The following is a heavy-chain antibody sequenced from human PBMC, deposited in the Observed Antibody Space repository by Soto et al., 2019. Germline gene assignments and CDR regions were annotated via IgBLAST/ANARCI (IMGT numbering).Heavy chain of an antibody. J-gene: IGHJ5*02. V-gene: IGHV1-18*01. CDR2: ISAYNGNT. CDR3: ARVKTSGYHNWFDP. CDR1: GYTFTNYG. Sequence: ASVKVSCKASGYTFTNYGISWVRQAPGQGLEWMGWISAYNGNTNYAQILQGRVTMTTDTSTSTAYMELRSLRSDDTAVYYCARVKTSGYHNWFDPWGQGTLVTVSS. D-gene: IGHD3-22*01.